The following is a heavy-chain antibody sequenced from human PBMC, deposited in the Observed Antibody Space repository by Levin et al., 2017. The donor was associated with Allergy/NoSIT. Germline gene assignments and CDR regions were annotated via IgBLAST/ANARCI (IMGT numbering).Heavy chain of an antibody. Sequence: PGGSLRLSCAASGFTFSSHTMNWVRQAPGGGLEWVSSIGATGEHSFYAASVQGRFAISRDNFKNMLYLQMNNLRAEDTALYYCTRDRPFSDFDYWGQGSLVTVSS. CDR2: IGATGEHS. CDR3: TRDRPFSDFDY. V-gene: IGHV3-23*01. CDR1: GFTFSSHT. D-gene: IGHD2/OR15-2a*01. J-gene: IGHJ4*02.